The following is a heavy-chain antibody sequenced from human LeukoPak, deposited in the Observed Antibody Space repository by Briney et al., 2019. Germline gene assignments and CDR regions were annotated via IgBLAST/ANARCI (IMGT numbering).Heavy chain of an antibody. CDR1: AFIFNNYY. Sequence: GGSLRLSCAASAFIFNNYYMSWIRQAPEKGLECVSYISNSGSTMFYADSVKGRFTISRDNAKNSLYLQMNSLRAEDTAVYYCARAGRSGGVFDSWGQGTLVTVSS. CDR3: ARAGRSGGVFDS. V-gene: IGHV3-11*04. CDR2: ISNSGSTM. J-gene: IGHJ4*02. D-gene: IGHD3-10*01.